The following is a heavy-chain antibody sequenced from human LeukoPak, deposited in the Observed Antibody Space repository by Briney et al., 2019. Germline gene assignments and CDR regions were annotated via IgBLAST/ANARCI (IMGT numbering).Heavy chain of an antibody. CDR2: ISAYNGNT. CDR3: ATARAEEWELHAFDI. D-gene: IGHD1-26*01. Sequence: GASVKVSCKASGYTFTSYGISWVRQAPGQGLEWMGWISAYNGNTNYAQKLQGRVTMTTDTSTSTAYMELSSLRSEDTAVYYCATARAEEWELHAFDIWGQGTMVTVSS. J-gene: IGHJ3*02. CDR1: GYTFTSYG. V-gene: IGHV1-18*01.